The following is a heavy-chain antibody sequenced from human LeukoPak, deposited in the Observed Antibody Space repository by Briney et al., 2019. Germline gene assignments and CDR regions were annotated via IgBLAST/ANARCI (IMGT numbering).Heavy chain of an antibody. CDR1: GGSVSSGSYY. CDR2: IYYSGST. CDR3: ARDTYYYDSSGYSDAFDI. J-gene: IGHJ3*02. Sequence: TSETLSLTCTVSGGSVSSGSYYWSWIRQPPGKGLEWIGYIYYSGSTNYNPSLKSRVTISVDTSKNQFSLKLSSVTAADTAVYYCARDTYYYDSSGYSDAFDIWGQGTMVTVS. V-gene: IGHV4-61*01. D-gene: IGHD3-22*01.